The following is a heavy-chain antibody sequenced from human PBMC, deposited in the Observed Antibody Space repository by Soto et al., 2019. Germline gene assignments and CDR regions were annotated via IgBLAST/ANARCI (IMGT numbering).Heavy chain of an antibody. CDR1: GGALSTYY. Sequence: GTLSLTFTVSGGALSTYYWTWIRQPSGKGLEWIGRIYSSGSTKYNPSLQSRVTMPLDTSNNQFSLRLTSVTAADTAVYYCARGQRFSDWFDPWGQGTLVIVSS. CDR3: ARGQRFSDWFDP. CDR2: IYSSGST. V-gene: IGHV4-4*07. J-gene: IGHJ5*02. D-gene: IGHD3-3*01.